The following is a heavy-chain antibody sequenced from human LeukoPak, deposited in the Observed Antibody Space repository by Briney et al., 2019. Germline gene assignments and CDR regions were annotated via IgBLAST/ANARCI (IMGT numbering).Heavy chain of an antibody. V-gene: IGHV3-21*01. CDR1: GFTFSSYS. J-gene: IGHJ6*02. CDR3: ARESFEWELLTDYYYYYGMDV. CDR2: ISSSSRYI. D-gene: IGHD1-26*01. Sequence: GGSLRLSCAASGFTFSSYSMNWVRQAPGKGLEWVSSISSSSRYIYYADSVKGRFTISRDNAKNSLYLQMNSLRAEDTAVYYCARESFEWELLTDYYYYYGMDVWGQGTTVTVSS.